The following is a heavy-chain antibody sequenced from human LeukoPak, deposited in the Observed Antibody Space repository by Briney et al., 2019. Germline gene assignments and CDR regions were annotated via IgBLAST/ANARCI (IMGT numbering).Heavy chain of an antibody. V-gene: IGHV3-53*01. CDR1: GFTVSSNY. CDR3: ARSPRGYGSGSYYNRRDAFDI. D-gene: IGHD3-10*01. Sequence: GGSLRLSCAASGFTVSSNYMSWVRQAPGKGLEWVSDIYSGGSTYYADSVKGRFTISRDNSKNTLYLQMNSLRAEDTAVYYCARSPRGYGSGSYYNRRDAFDIWGQGTMVTVSS. CDR2: IYSGGST. J-gene: IGHJ3*02.